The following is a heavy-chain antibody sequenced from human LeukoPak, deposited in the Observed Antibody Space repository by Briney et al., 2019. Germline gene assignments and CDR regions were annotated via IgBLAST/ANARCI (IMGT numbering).Heavy chain of an antibody. CDR2: IDKTTYPT. CDR1: EFIFSDYA. J-gene: IGHJ4*02. V-gene: IGHV3-23*05. CDR3: AKFEGATIPGWFNDY. Sequence: PGGSLRLSCAASEFIFSDYAMGWVRQAPGKGLEWVSTIDKTTYPTFYADSVKGRLTISRDNSKNTLYLQMNSLRTEDTAVYFCAKFEGATIPGWFNDYWGQGTLVTVSS. D-gene: IGHD6-19*01.